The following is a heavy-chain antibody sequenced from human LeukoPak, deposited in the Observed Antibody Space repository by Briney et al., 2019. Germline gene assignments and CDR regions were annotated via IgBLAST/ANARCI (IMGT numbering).Heavy chain of an antibody. V-gene: IGHV3-30*02. CDR3: AKVKVAAIYYFDY. CDR1: GFTFSSYG. J-gene: IGHJ4*02. Sequence: PGGSLRLSCAASGFTFSSYGMHWVRQAPGKGLEWVAFIRYDGSNKYYADSVKGRFTISRDNSKNTLYLQMNSLRAEDTAVYYCAKVKVAAIYYFDYWGQGTLVTVSS. CDR2: IRYDGSNK. D-gene: IGHD2-15*01.